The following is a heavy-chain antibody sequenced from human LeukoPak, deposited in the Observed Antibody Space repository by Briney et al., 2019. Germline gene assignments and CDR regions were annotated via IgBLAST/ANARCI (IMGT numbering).Heavy chain of an antibody. CDR1: GYTFTGYY. J-gene: IGHJ3*02. D-gene: IGHD1-7*01. CDR3: ARNTGTTKRSAFDI. CDR2: INPNSGGT. V-gene: IGHV1-2*02. Sequence: GASVKVSCKASGYTFTGYYMHWVRQAPGQGLEWMGWINPNSGGTNYAQKFQGRVTMTRDTSISTAYMELSRLRSDDTAVYYCARNTGTTKRSAFDIWGQGTMVTVSS.